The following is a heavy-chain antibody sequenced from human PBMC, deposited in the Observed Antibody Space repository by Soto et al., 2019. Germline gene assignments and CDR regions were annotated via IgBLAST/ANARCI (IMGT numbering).Heavy chain of an antibody. J-gene: IGHJ4*02. D-gene: IGHD3-3*01. CDR2: ISAYNGNT. CDR3: ARDITIFGVVSPSDY. Sequence: GASVKVSCKASGYTFTSNGISWVRQAPGQGLEWMGWISAYNGNTNYAQKLQGRVTMTTDTSTSTAYMELRSLRSDDTAVYYCARDITIFGVVSPSDYWGQGTLVTVSS. V-gene: IGHV1-18*01. CDR1: GYTFTSNG.